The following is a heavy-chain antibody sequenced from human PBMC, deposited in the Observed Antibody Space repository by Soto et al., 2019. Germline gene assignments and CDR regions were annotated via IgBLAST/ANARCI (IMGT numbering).Heavy chain of an antibody. CDR1: GYTFTGHY. V-gene: IGHV1-2*02. CDR3: AREGGGCSSTSCYRGGDAFDI. CDR2: INPNSGGT. D-gene: IGHD2-2*01. Sequence: QVQLVQSGAEVKKPGASVKVSCKASGYTFTGHYMHWVRQAPGQGLEWMGWINPNSGGTNYAQKFQGRVTMTRDTSISTAYMELSRVRSDDTAVYYCAREGGGCSSTSCYRGGDAFDIWGQGTMVTVSS. J-gene: IGHJ3*02.